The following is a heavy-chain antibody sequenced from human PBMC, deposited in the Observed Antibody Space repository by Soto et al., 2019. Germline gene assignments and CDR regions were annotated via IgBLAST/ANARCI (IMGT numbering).Heavy chain of an antibody. D-gene: IGHD2-21*01. J-gene: IGHJ4*02. CDR2: VSSSGSST. CDR3: ARRDCGSGRNCEFGAPAFAY. V-gene: IGHV3-23*01. Sequence: EVQLLESGGDLVQPGGSLRLSCAASGFTFSNYDMSWVRQAPGKGLEWVSSVSSSGSSTYYADSVKGRFTISRDNSKKTQYLQMSSLGAADTAVYHCARRDCGSGRNCEFGAPAFAYWGQGNLVTVTS. CDR1: GFTFSNYD.